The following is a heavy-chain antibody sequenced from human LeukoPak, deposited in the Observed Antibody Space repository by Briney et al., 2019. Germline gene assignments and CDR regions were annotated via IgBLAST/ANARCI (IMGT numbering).Heavy chain of an antibody. CDR3: ARDLGGVLDP. J-gene: IGHJ5*02. CDR1: GFTFSSYA. V-gene: IGHV3-23*01. D-gene: IGHD4/OR15-4a*01. Sequence: PGGSLRLSCAASGFTFSSYAMYWVRQAPGKGLEWVSGISGSGGSTYYADSVKGRFTISRDNAKNTLYLQMNSLRAEDTAVYYCARDLGGVLDPWGQGTLVTVSS. CDR2: ISGSGGST.